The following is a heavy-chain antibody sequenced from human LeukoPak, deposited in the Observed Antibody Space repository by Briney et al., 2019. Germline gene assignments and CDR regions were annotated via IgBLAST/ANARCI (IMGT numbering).Heavy chain of an antibody. CDR2: IIPIFGTA. Sequence: SVKVSCKASGGTFSSYAISWVRQAPGQGLEWMGGIIPIFGTANYAQKFQGRVTITTDESTSTAYMELSSLRSEDTAVYYCARDRKGIMGNWFDPWAREPWSPSPQ. J-gene: IGHJ5*02. V-gene: IGHV1-69*05. CDR3: ARDRKGIMGNWFDP. CDR1: GGTFSSYA. D-gene: IGHD2-8*01.